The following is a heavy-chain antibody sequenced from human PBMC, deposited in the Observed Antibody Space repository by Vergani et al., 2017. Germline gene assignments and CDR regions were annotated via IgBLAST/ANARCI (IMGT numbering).Heavy chain of an antibody. Sequence: QVQLVQSGAEVKKPGSSVKVSCKASGGPFKNSAFSWVRQVPGQGLEWMGRIITFFGTTDYAQKFQGRFTIIADEFTKTVDMQLSNLRFEDTAVYFCAKDRFSGELLGLVSYMDVWGKGTTVTVSS. D-gene: IGHD1-26*01. CDR3: AKDRFSGELLGLVSYMDV. V-gene: IGHV1-69*13. CDR2: IITFFGTT. J-gene: IGHJ6*03. CDR1: GGPFKNSA.